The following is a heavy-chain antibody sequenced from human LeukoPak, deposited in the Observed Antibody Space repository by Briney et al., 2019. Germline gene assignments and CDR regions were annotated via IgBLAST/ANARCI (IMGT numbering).Heavy chain of an antibody. V-gene: IGHV1-69-2*01. CDR2: VDPADGEA. Sequence: ATVKVSCKASGYTFTDYYMHWVQQAPGKGLEWMGRVDPADGEAAYAEKFQGRVTITADPSRDTAYMELASLRSEDTAVYYCTNTISNWFDPWGQGTLVTVSS. J-gene: IGHJ5*02. D-gene: IGHD3-9*01. CDR3: TNTISNWFDP. CDR1: GYTFTDYY.